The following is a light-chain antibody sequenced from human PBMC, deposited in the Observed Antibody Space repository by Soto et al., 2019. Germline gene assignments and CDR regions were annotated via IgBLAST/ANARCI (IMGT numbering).Light chain of an antibody. J-gene: IGLJ1*01. Sequence: QSALTQPASVSGSPGQSITISCTGTSSDVGGNKYVSWYQQHPGEAPKLMIYEVSNRPSGVSNRFSGSKSGNTASLTISGLQAEDAADYYCSSYTSSSTYVFGTGTKLTVL. CDR2: EVS. CDR3: SSYTSSSTYV. V-gene: IGLV2-14*01. CDR1: SSDVGGNKY.